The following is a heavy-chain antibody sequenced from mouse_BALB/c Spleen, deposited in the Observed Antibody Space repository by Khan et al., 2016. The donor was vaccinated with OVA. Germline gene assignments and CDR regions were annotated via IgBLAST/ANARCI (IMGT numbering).Heavy chain of an antibody. CDR3: VRDGAYHRNDGWFAY. D-gene: IGHD2-14*01. Sequence: QVRLQQSGAELARPGASVKMSCKASGYTFTSYTIHWIKLRPGQGLEWIGFINPSNGYTNYNQKFKDKATLTADKSSTTVYMQLSSLTSDDSAVYSCVRDGAYHRNDGWFAYWGQGTLVTVSA. CDR1: GYTFTSYT. V-gene: IGHV1-4*01. J-gene: IGHJ3*01. CDR2: INPSNGYT.